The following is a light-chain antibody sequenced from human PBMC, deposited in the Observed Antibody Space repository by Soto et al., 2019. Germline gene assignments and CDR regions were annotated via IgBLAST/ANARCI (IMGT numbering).Light chain of an antibody. V-gene: IGLV2-11*01. J-gene: IGLJ1*01. CDR2: DVT. CDR1: SSDVGGYNY. Sequence: QSVLTQPRSVSGSPGQSVTISCTGTSSDVGGYNYVSWYEQHPVKAPKLMIYDVTKRPSGVPDRFSCSKSGNTASLTISGLHAEDEADYYCCSYAGSYTWVFGTGTKVTVL. CDR3: CSYAGSYTWV.